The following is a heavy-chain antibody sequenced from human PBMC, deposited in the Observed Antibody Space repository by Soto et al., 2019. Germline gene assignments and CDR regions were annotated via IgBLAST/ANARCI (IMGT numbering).Heavy chain of an antibody. CDR1: GGSISSGGYY. J-gene: IGHJ5*02. V-gene: IGHV4-31*03. D-gene: IGHD2-2*01. Sequence: SETLSLTCTVSGGSISSGGYYWSWTRQHPGKGLEWIGYIYYSGSTYYNPSLKSRVTISVDPSKNQFSLKLRSVTAADPAVYYFATDNGVVPAAMHGHHYNWFDPWGQGTLVTVSS. CDR3: ATDNGVVPAAMHGHHYNWFDP. CDR2: IYYSGST.